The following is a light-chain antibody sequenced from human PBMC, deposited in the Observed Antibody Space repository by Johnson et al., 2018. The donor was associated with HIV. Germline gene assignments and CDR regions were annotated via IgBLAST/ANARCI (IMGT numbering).Light chain of an antibody. V-gene: IGLV1-51*01. J-gene: IGLJ1*01. CDR1: SSNIESDY. Sequence: QSVLTQPPSVSAAPGQKVDISCSGSSSNIESDYVSWYQQLPGTAPKLLIYENNKRPSGIPDRFSGSKSGTSATLGITGLQTGDEADYYCGTWDSSLSAAVFGTGTNVSVL. CDR3: GTWDSSLSAAV. CDR2: ENN.